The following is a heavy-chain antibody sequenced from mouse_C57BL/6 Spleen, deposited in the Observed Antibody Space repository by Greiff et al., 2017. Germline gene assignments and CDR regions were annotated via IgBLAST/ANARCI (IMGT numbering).Heavy chain of an antibody. D-gene: IGHD1-1*01. J-gene: IGHJ4*01. CDR2: IDPSDSYT. Sequence: QVQLQQPGAELVKPGASVKLSCKASGYTFTSYWMQWVKQRPGQGLEWIGEIDPSDSYTNYNQKFKGKATLTVDTSSSTAYMQLSSLTSEDSAVYYCARYITTYYYAMDYWGQGTSVTVSS. V-gene: IGHV1-50*01. CDR3: ARYITTYYYAMDY. CDR1: GYTFTSYW.